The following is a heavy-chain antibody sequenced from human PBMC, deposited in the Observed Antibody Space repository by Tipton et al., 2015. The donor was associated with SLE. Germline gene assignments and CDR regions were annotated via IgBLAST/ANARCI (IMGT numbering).Heavy chain of an antibody. V-gene: IGHV4-39*01. D-gene: IGHD2-21*02. J-gene: IGHJ4*02. CDR3: ARGAVTGGWDY. Sequence: TLSLTCTVSGGSISSSSYYWGWIRQPPGKGPEWIGSIYYSGSAYSNPSLRSRVTISVDTSKNQFSLKLSSVTAADTAVYYCARGAVTGGWDYWGQGTLVTVSS. CDR1: GGSISSSSYY. CDR2: IYYSGSA.